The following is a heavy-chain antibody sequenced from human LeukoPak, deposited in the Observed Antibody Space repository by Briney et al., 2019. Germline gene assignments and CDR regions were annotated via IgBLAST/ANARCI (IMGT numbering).Heavy chain of an antibody. D-gene: IGHD2-2*01. J-gene: IGHJ4*02. CDR2: IRSDGSTE. V-gene: IGHV3-30*02. CDR3: AKDLPAAYFDC. CDR1: GFTFSTYG. Sequence: GGSLRLSCEASGFTFSTYGMHWVRQAPGKGLEWVAFIRSDGSTEYYADSVKGRVTISRDNSKNTLHLQMSSLRAEDTAVYYCAKDLPAAYFDCWGQGTLVTVSS.